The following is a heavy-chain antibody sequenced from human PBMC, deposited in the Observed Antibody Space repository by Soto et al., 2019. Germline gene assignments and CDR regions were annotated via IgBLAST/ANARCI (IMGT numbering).Heavy chain of an antibody. CDR2: MNPNSGNT. D-gene: IGHD3-10*01. Sequence: ASVKVSCKASGYTFTSYDINWVRQATGQGLEWMGWMNPNSGNTGYAQKFQGRVTMATDNSTSTAYMELSSLRSEDTAVYYCARGPTYGSGSSYPYYYYYGMDVWGQGTTVTISS. CDR3: ARGPTYGSGSSYPYYYYYGMDV. CDR1: GYTFTSYD. J-gene: IGHJ6*02. V-gene: IGHV1-8*01.